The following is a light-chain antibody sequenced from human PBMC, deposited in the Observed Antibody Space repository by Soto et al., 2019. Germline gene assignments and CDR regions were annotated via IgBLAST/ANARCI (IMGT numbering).Light chain of an antibody. Sequence: QSALPQPASVSGSPGQSITISCTGTSSDGGGYNYVSWYQQYPGQAPKLMISDASNRPSGVSNRFSGSKSGNTASLAISGLQAEDEADYCCSSYTSSRTYVFGTGTKVTVL. CDR1: SSDGGGYNY. CDR3: SSYTSSRTYV. J-gene: IGLJ1*01. V-gene: IGLV2-14*01. CDR2: DAS.